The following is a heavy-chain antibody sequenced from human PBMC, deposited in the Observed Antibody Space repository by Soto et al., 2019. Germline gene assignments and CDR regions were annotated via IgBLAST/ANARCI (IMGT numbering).Heavy chain of an antibody. CDR2: IIPIFGTA. V-gene: IGHV1-69*01. CDR1: GGTFSSYA. Sequence: QVQLVQSGAEVKKPGSSVKVSCKASGGTFSSYAISWVRQAPGQGLEWMGGIIPIFGTANYAQKFQGRVTSTADESTSTAYMELSSLRSEDTAVYYCARACSSTSCYGDYYYGMDVWGQGTTVTVSS. D-gene: IGHD2-2*01. CDR3: ARACSSTSCYGDYYYGMDV. J-gene: IGHJ6*02.